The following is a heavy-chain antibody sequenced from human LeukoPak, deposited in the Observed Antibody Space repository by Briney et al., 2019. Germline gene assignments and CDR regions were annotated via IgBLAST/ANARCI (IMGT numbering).Heavy chain of an antibody. CDR3: AKEGGATYCSGGSCYGGGFDY. CDR2: ITYDGSNK. J-gene: IGHJ4*02. D-gene: IGHD2-15*01. V-gene: IGHV3-30*18. CDR1: GLTFSSYG. Sequence: PGRSLRLSCAASGLTFSSYGMHWVCQGPAQGLDLVAVITYDGSNKYYADSVKARLTISRDNSKNTLYLQMNSLRAEDTAVYYCAKEGGATYCSGGSCYGGGFDYWGQGTLVTVSS.